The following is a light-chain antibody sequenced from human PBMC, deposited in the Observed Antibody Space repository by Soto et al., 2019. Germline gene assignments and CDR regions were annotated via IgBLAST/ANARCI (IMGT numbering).Light chain of an antibody. Sequence: EIVLTQSPATLSLSPGERATLSCRASQSVGTYLAWYQQKPGQAPRLLIYDTSNRATGIPARFSGSGSGTDFTLTISSLEPEDFAVYYCHQRNTWLTFGGGTKGEIK. J-gene: IGKJ4*01. CDR3: HQRNTWLT. CDR1: QSVGTY. V-gene: IGKV3-11*01. CDR2: DTS.